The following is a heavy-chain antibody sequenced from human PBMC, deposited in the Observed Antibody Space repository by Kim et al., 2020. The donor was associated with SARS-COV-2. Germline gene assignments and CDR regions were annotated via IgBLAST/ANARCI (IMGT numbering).Heavy chain of an antibody. V-gene: IGHV3-23*01. CDR3: AKELLARPRGYCSGGSCYEGDY. Sequence: GGSLRLSCAASGFTFSSYAMSWVRQAPGKGLEWVSAISGSGGSTYYADSVKGRFTISRDNSKNTLYLQMNSLRAEDTAVYYCAKELLARPRGYCSGGSCYEGDYWGQGTLVTVSS. CDR2: ISGSGGST. D-gene: IGHD2-15*01. CDR1: GFTFSSYA. J-gene: IGHJ4*02.